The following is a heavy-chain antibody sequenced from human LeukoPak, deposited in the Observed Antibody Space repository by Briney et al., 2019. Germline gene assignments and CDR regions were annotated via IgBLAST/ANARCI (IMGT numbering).Heavy chain of an antibody. CDR3: ARASSGSYYYFDY. CDR2: IYTSGST. Sequence: SETLSLTCTVSGVSISRYSWNWIRQPAGKGLDWIGRIYTSGSTNYNPSLKSRVTMSVDTSKNQSSLKLSSVTAADTAIYYCARASSGSYYYFDYWGQGTLVTVSS. V-gene: IGHV4-4*07. J-gene: IGHJ4*02. D-gene: IGHD3-22*01. CDR1: GVSISRYS.